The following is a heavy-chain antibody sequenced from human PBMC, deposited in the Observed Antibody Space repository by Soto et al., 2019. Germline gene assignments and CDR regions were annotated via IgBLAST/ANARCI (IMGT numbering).Heavy chain of an antibody. Sequence: ASVKVSCKTAGDTFTSYYMHWVRQSPGQGLEWVGIINPSGGSTSYAQGFQVRVTMTMETCTSTVYMGLSSLRSEDTAVYYCARDLSGYSYGRYFDYWGQGTLVTVSS. D-gene: IGHD5-18*01. V-gene: IGHV1-46*01. CDR2: INPSGGST. CDR3: ARDLSGYSYGRYFDY. CDR1: GDTFTSYY. J-gene: IGHJ4*02.